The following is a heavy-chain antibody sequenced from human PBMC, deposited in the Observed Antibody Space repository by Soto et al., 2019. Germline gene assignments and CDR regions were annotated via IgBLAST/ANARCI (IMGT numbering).Heavy chain of an antibody. J-gene: IGHJ4*02. CDR1: GFTFGNYD. CDR3: ASRDCGSGTNCEFGAPAFAY. V-gene: IGHV3-23*01. Sequence: EVQLLESGGGLVQPGGSLRLSCAASGFTFGNYDMSWVRQAPGTVLEWVSGVSSGGRSTNYADSVKGRFTISRDNPKNTWYLQVGSIRAADTAVYYCASRDCGSGTNCEFGAPAFAYWGQGNLVTVTS. CDR2: VSSGGRST. D-gene: IGHD2-21*01.